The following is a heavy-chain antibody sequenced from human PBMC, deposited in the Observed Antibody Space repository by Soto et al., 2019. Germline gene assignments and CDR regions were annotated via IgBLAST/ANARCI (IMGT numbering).Heavy chain of an antibody. Sequence: GGSLRLSCAASGFTFSSYAMSWVRQAPGKGLEWVSAISGSGGSTYYADSVKGRFTISRDNSKNTLYLQMNSLRAEDTAVYYCAKDLSILWFGESPRAFDIWGQGTMVTVSS. CDR3: AKDLSILWFGESPRAFDI. CDR2: ISGSGGST. V-gene: IGHV3-23*01. J-gene: IGHJ3*02. D-gene: IGHD3-10*01. CDR1: GFTFSSYA.